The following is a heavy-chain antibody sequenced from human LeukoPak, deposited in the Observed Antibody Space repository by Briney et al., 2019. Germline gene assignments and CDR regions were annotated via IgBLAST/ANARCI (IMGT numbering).Heavy chain of an antibody. J-gene: IGHJ6*03. CDR2: IYTSGST. CDR3: ARDRSVTTVAVPTMDV. V-gene: IGHV4-4*07. CDR1: GGSISSYY. D-gene: IGHD4-11*01. Sequence: SETLSLTCAVSGGSISSYYWSWIRQPAGKGLEWIGRIYTSGSTNYNPSLKSRVTISVDKSKNQFSLRLSSVTAADTAVYFCARDRSVTTVAVPTMDVWGKGTTVTVSS.